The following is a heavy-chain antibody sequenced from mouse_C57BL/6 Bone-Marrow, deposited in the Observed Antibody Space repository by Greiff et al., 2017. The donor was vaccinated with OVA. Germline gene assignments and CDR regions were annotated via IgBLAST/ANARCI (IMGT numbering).Heavy chain of an antibody. CDR2: INPYNGGT. CDR1: GYTFTDYY. V-gene: IGHV1-19*01. J-gene: IGHJ3*01. CDR3: ARGDWVLAY. D-gene: IGHD4-1*01. Sequence: VQLQQSGPVLVKPGASVKMSCKASGYTFTDYYMNWVKQSHGKSLEWIGVINPYNGGTSYNQKFKGKATLTVDKSSSTAYMELNSLTSEDSAVYYCARGDWVLAYWGQGTLVTVSA.